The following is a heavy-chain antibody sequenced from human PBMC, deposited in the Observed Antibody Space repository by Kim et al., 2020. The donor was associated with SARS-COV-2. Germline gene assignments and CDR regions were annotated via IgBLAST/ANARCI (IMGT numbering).Heavy chain of an antibody. Sequence: GGSLRLSCAASGFTFSSYAMSWVHQAPGKGLEWVSAISGSGGSTYYADSVKGRFTISRDNSKNTLYLQMNSLRAEDTAVYYCAKEGITMVRGVIIRLDAFDIWGQGTMVTVSS. CDR3: AKEGITMVRGVIIRLDAFDI. V-gene: IGHV3-23*01. J-gene: IGHJ3*02. CDR1: GFTFSSYA. D-gene: IGHD3-10*01. CDR2: ISGSGGST.